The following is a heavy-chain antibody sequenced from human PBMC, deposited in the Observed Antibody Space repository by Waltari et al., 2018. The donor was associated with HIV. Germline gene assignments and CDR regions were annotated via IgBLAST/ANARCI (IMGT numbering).Heavy chain of an antibody. D-gene: IGHD1-26*01. V-gene: IGHV4-30-4*01. CDR3: ARADQVGASRLSHFDL. J-gene: IGHJ2*01. CDR1: GGSISYNDYY. Sequence: QVQLQESGPGLVRPSQTLSLTCSVSGGSISYNDYYCNWIRQSPRRGLEWIGAIYFTGTTSYNPSLKSRLIISVDRSKNEFSLKLNSVTAADTAMYYCARADQVGASRLSHFDLWGRGILVDVSA. CDR2: IYFTGTT.